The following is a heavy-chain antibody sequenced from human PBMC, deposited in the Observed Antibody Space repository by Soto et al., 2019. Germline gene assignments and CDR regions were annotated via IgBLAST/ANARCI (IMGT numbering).Heavy chain of an antibody. D-gene: IGHD3-10*01. V-gene: IGHV1-58*02. CDR3: AANYGSGSYFDAFDI. CDR1: GFTFTSSA. J-gene: IGHJ3*02. CDR2: IVVGSGNT. Sequence: ASVKVSCKASGFTFTSSAMQWVRQARGQRLEWIGWIVVGSGNTNYAQKFQERVTITRDMSTSTAYMELSSLRSEDTAVYYCAANYGSGSYFDAFDIWGQGTMVTVSS.